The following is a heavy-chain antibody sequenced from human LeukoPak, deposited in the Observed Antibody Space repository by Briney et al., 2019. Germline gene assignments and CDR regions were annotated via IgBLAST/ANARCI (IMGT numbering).Heavy chain of an antibody. V-gene: IGHV3-23*01. J-gene: IGHJ4*02. Sequence: GGSLRLSCAASGFTFSSYGMSWVRQAPGEGLEWVSAISGSGGSTYYADSVKGRFTISRDDAKKSLYLQMNSLRAEDTAVYYCARDQYYYDSTEYYDANNFDFWGQGTLVTVSS. D-gene: IGHD3-22*01. CDR1: GFTFSSYG. CDR3: ARDQYYYDSTEYYDANNFDF. CDR2: ISGSGGST.